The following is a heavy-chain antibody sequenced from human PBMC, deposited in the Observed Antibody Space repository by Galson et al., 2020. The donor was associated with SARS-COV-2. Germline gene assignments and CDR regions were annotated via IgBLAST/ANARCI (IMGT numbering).Heavy chain of an antibody. CDR1: GYTFTSYG. J-gene: IGHJ6*02. V-gene: IGHV1-18*01. CDR3: ARGYGSGSYIRYYYYGMDV. CDR2: ISAYNGNT. Sequence: ASVKVSCKASGYTFTSYGISWVRQAPGQGLEWMGWISAYNGNTNYAQKLQGRVTMTTDTSTSTAYMELRSLRSDDTAVYYCARGYGSGSYIRYYYYGMDVWGQGTTVTVSS. D-gene: IGHD3-10*01.